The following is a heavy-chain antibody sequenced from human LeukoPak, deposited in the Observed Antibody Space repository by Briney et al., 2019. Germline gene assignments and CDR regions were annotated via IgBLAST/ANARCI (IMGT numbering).Heavy chain of an antibody. CDR3: AKESGWARGFAHDAFDI. CDR1: GFTFSRYA. Sequence: PGGSLRLSCAASGFTFSRYAMGWVRQAPGKGLEWVSCISRSGVSTYYAHSGEGRFIISRDNSKNTLYLQMNSLRAEDTAVYYCAKESGWARGFAHDAFDIWGQGTMVTVSS. D-gene: IGHD3-22*01. V-gene: IGHV3-23*01. CDR2: ISRSGVST. J-gene: IGHJ3*02.